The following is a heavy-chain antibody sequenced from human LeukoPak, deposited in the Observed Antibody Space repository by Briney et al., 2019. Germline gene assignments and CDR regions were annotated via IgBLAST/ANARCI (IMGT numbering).Heavy chain of an antibody. Sequence: GGSQRLSCAASGFTFRNYGMHWVRQAPGKGLEWVAIIWYDGSKNYYADSVKGRFTISRDNFNNTLYLQMNSLRAEDTALYYCARAPYTTGRSFYFDSWGEGTLVTVSS. CDR1: GFTFRNYG. J-gene: IGHJ4*02. V-gene: IGHV3-33*01. CDR2: IWYDGSKN. D-gene: IGHD2-2*02. CDR3: ARAPYTTGRSFYFDS.